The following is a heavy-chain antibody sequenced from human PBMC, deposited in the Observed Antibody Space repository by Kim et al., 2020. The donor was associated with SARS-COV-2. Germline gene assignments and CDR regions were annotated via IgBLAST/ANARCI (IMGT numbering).Heavy chain of an antibody. CDR2: ISSSSSYI. D-gene: IGHD6-19*01. CDR1: GFTFSSYS. J-gene: IGHJ5*02. Sequence: GGSLRLSCAASGFTFSSYSMNWVRQAPGKGLEWVSSISSSSSYIYYADSVKGRFTISRDNAKNSLYLQMNSLRAEDTAVYYCARSDVRDLPQTPSIAVAGTGGGINWFDPWGQGTLVTVSS. V-gene: IGHV3-21*01. CDR3: ARSDVRDLPQTPSIAVAGTGGGINWFDP.